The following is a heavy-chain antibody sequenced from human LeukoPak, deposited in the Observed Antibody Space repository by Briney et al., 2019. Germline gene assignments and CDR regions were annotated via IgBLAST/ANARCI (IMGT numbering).Heavy chain of an antibody. V-gene: IGHV3-48*01. CDR1: RFRFSTYS. CDR3: ATESVFAFDY. D-gene: IGHD5/OR15-5a*01. J-gene: IGHJ4*02. CDR2: ISHSGGAE. Sequence: GGSLRLSCAASRFRFSTYSMNWVRQAPGGGLEWISYISHSGGAEHYTDSVKGRFTISRDNAKNALYLQMNRLRVEDTAVYFCATESVFAFDYWSQGTLVTVSS.